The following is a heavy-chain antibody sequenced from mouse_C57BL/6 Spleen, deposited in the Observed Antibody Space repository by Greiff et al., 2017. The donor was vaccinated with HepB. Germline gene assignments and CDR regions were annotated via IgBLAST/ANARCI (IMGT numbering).Heavy chain of an antibody. J-gene: IGHJ3*01. D-gene: IGHD2-4*01. Sequence: EVQLQQSGPVLVKPGASVKMSCKASGYTFTDYYMNWVKQSHGKSLEWIGVINPYNGGTSYNQKFKGKATLTVDKSSSTAYMELNSLTSEDSAVYYCAGNYDYDGAWFAYWGQGTLVTVSA. CDR1: GYTFTDYY. CDR3: AGNYDYDGAWFAY. V-gene: IGHV1-19*01. CDR2: INPYNGGT.